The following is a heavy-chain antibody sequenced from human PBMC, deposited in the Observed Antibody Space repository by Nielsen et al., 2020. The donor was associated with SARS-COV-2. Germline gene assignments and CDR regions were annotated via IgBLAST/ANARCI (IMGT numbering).Heavy chain of an antibody. CDR3: ARDGWGYSGYDFYYYGMDV. D-gene: IGHD5-12*01. V-gene: IGHV3-11*04. CDR1: GFTFSDYY. CDR2: ISSSGSTI. J-gene: IGHJ6*02. Sequence: GESLKISCAASGFTFSDYYMSWIRQAPGKGLEWVSYISSSGSTIYYADSVKGRFTISRDNAKNSLYLQMNSLRAEDTAVYYCARDGWGYSGYDFYYYGMDVWGQGTTVTVSS.